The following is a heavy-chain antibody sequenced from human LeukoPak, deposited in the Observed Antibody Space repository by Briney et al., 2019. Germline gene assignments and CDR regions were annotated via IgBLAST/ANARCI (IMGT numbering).Heavy chain of an antibody. V-gene: IGHV1-69*04. CDR1: GGTFSSYA. J-gene: IGHJ3*02. CDR2: IIPILGIA. D-gene: IGHD6-6*01. Sequence: SVKVSCKASGGTFSSYAISWVRQAPGQGLEWMGRIIPILGIANYAQKFQGRVTITADKSTSTAYMELSSLRSEDTAVYYCAKPLTSAARGAFDIWGQGTMVTVSS. CDR3: AKPLTSAARGAFDI.